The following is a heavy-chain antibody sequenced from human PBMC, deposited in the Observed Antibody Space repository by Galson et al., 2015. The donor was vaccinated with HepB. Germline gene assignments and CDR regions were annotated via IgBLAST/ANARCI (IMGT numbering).Heavy chain of an antibody. CDR3: ARSVAAGYYYYYGMDV. D-gene: IGHD6-13*01. J-gene: IGHJ6*02. CDR2: ISSSSSYI. V-gene: IGHV3-21*01. Sequence: SLRLSCAASGFTFSSYSMNWVRQAPGKGLEWVSSISSSSSYIYYADSVKGRFTISRDNAKNSLYLQMNSLRAEDTAVYYCARSVAAGYYYYYGMDVWGQGTTVTVSS. CDR1: GFTFSSYS.